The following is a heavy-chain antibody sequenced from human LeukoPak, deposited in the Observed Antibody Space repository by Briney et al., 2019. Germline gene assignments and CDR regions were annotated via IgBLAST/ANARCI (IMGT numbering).Heavy chain of an antibody. D-gene: IGHD6-25*01. CDR3: ARLTPARPDYFDY. J-gene: IGHJ4*02. CDR1: GFTFSSYA. CDR2: ISGSGGST. V-gene: IGHV3-23*01. Sequence: GGSLRLSCAASGFTFSSYAMSWVRQAPGKGLEWVSAISGSGGSTYYADSVKGRFTISRDNAKNSLYLQMNSLRAEDTAVYYCARLTPARPDYFDYWGQGTLVTVSS.